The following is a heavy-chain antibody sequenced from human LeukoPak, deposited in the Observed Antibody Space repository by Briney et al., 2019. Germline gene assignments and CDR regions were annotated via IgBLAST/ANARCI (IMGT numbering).Heavy chain of an antibody. J-gene: IGHJ4*02. CDR1: GYSISSGYY. Sequence: PSETLSLTCTVSGYSISSGYYWSWIRQPPGKGLKWIGEINHSGSTNYNPSLKSRVTISVDTSKNQFSLKLSSVTAADTAVYYCARWKVSFDRGLRYYFDYWGQGTLVTVSS. D-gene: IGHD1-1*01. CDR3: ARWKVSFDRGLRYYFDY. V-gene: IGHV4-38-2*02. CDR2: INHSGST.